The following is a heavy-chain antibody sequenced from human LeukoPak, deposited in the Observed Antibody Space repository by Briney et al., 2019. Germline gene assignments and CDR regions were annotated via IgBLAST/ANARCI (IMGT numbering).Heavy chain of an antibody. V-gene: IGHV4-4*09. CDR2: IYTSGSP. J-gene: IGHJ6*03. CDR3: ARHGYYYYMDV. Sequence: SETLSLTCTVSGGSIFIYYWSWFRQPPGKGLVWIGYIYTSGSPNHDPSLKSPVTISIDTSKNQFSLKLSSVTAADTAVYYCARHGYYYYMDVWGKGTTVTVSS. CDR1: GGSIFIYY.